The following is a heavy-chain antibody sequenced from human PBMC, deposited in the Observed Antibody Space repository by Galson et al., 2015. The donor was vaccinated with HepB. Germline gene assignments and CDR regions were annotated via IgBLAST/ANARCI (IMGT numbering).Heavy chain of an antibody. CDR2: ISANNGDT. Sequence: SVKVSCKASGFTFNKDGFTWVRQAPGQGLEWMGWISANNGDTNYAQKFQGRVTMTRDTSTSTAYMELRSLKSDDTAVYYCARLRILSAGMRGPFDYWGQGTLVTVSS. CDR3: ARLRILSAGMRGPFDY. D-gene: IGHD6-19*01. J-gene: IGHJ4*02. V-gene: IGHV1-18*01. CDR1: GFTFNKDG.